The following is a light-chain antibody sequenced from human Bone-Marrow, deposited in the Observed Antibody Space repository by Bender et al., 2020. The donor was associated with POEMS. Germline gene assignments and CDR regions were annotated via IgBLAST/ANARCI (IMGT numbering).Light chain of an antibody. Sequence: QSVLTQPPSASGTPGQRVTISCSGGSSNIGAHAVNWYQHLPGTAPKLLIYSSHRRPSEVPDRFSGSRSGTSASLAISGLRAEDEADYFCCAYVGRSAWVFGGGTKLTVL. CDR2: SSH. J-gene: IGLJ3*02. CDR1: SSNIGAHA. CDR3: CAYVGRSAWV. V-gene: IGLV1-44*01.